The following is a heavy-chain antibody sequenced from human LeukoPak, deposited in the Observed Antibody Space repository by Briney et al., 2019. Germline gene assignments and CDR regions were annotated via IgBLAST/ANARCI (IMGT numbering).Heavy chain of an antibody. D-gene: IGHD3-22*01. CDR2: INSDGINT. CDR3: ARDLGQYYDTSDNWFDP. V-gene: IGHV3-74*01. J-gene: IGHJ5*02. Sequence: GGSLRLSCAASGSTFSNYWMHWVRQAPGKGLVWVSRINSDGINTSYADSVKGRFTISRDNAKNTLNLQMNSLRAEDTAVYYCARDLGQYYDTSDNWFDPWGQGTLVTVSS. CDR1: GSTFSNYW.